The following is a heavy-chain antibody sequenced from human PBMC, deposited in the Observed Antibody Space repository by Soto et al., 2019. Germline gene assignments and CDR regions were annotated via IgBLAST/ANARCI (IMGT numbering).Heavy chain of an antibody. V-gene: IGHV4-31*01. J-gene: IGHJ1*01. Sequence: QVQLQESGPGLVKPSQTLSLTCTVSGGSISSGGYYWSWIRQHPGKGLEWIGYIYYSGSTYYNPSLKSQVTISVDTYKNQFSLKLSSVTAADTAVYYCASQPDVYSDFQHWGQGTLVTVSS. CDR3: ASQPDVYSDFQH. CDR1: GGSISSGGYY. D-gene: IGHD2-21*01. CDR2: IYYSGST.